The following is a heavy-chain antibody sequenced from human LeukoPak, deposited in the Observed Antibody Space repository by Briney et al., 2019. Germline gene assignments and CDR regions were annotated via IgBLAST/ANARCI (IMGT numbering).Heavy chain of an antibody. J-gene: IGHJ5*02. V-gene: IGHV1-69*05. D-gene: IGHD6-13*01. CDR1: GGTFSSYA. CDR2: IIPIFGTA. Sequence: SVKVSCKASGGTFSSYAISWVRQAPGQGLEWMGGIIPIFGTANYAQKFQGRVTITTDESTSTAYMGLSSLRSEDTAVYYCARGHSSSWYPNNWFDPWGQGTLVTVSS. CDR3: ARGHSSSWYPNNWFDP.